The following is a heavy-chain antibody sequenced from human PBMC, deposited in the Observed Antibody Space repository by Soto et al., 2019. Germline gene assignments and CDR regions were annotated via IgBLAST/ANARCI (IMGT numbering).Heavy chain of an antibody. CDR3: ARDMKLEPETLDY. Sequence: QVQLVESGGGVVQPGRSLRLSCAASGFTFSTYAMHWVRQAPGKGLEWVAVIWDDGSNKYYGDSVWGRFTISRDNTKNTLYLQMNNLRADDTAVYYCARDMKLEPETLDYWGQGTLVTVSS. J-gene: IGHJ4*02. D-gene: IGHD1-1*01. V-gene: IGHV3-33*01. CDR1: GFTFSTYA. CDR2: IWDDGSNK.